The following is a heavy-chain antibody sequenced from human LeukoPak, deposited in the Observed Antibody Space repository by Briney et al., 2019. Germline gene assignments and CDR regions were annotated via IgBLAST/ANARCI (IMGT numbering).Heavy chain of an antibody. CDR2: IYYGGST. CDR3: ARALGYCSGGSCTRGYNWFDP. Sequence: PSETLSLTCTVSGGSISSSDYYWGWIRQPPGTGLEWIGSIYYGGSTYYNPSLKSRVTISVDTSMNQLSLKLSFVTTADTAVYYCARALGYCSGGSCTRGYNWFDPWGQGTLVTVPS. J-gene: IGHJ5*02. D-gene: IGHD2-15*01. V-gene: IGHV4-39*01. CDR1: GGSISSSDYY.